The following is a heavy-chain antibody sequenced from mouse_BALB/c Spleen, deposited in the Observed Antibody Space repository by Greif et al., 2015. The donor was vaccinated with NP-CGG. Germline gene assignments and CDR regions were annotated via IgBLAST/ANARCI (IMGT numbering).Heavy chain of an antibody. V-gene: IGHV1S22*01. CDR3: TGYDFAC. Sequence: GSELVRPGAPVKLSCKASGYTFTSYWMHWVKQRHGQGLEWIGNIYPGSGSTNYDEKFKSKGTLTVDTSSSTAYMHLSSLTSEDSAVYYCTGYDFACWGQGTLVTVSA. D-gene: IGHD2-14*01. CDR1: GYTFTSYW. J-gene: IGHJ3*01. CDR2: IYPGSGST.